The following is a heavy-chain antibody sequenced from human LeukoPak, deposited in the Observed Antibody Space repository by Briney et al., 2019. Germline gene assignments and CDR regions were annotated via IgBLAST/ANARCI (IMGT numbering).Heavy chain of an antibody. D-gene: IGHD5-24*01. V-gene: IGHV4-34*01. CDR3: ARVDGDGYNIPDY. J-gene: IGHJ4*02. Sequence: SETLSLTCAVYGDSFSSYYWSWLRQPPGKGLEWIGEINHSGNTNYNPSLKSRVTISVDTSKNQFSLKLSSVTAADTAVYYCARVDGDGYNIPDYWGQGTLVTVSS. CDR1: GDSFSSYY. CDR2: INHSGNT.